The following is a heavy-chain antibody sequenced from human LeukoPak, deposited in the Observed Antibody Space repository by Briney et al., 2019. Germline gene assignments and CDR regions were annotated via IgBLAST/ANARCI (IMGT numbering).Heavy chain of an antibody. V-gene: IGHV3-7*01. CDR1: GFTFSSYW. CDR3: ARGGTYSWDGLDI. J-gene: IGHJ3*02. CDR2: INKDGSEK. D-gene: IGHD1-26*01. Sequence: GGSLRLSCAASGFTFSSYWMSWVRQAPGKGPEWVANINKDGSEKYYVDSVKGRFTISRDNAKNTLYLQMNSLRAEDTAVYYCARGGTYSWDGLDIWGQGTMVTVSS.